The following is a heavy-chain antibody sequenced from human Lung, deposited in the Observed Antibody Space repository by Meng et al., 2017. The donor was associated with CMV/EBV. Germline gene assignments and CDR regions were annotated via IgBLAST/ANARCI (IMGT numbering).Heavy chain of an antibody. Sequence: SXTXSLXXAVYGGSFSGYYWSWIRQPPGKGLEWIGEINHSGSTNYNPSLKSRVTISVDTSKNQFSLKLSSVTAADTAVYYCARGRYDFWSCYYRGYFDYWXQGTLVTVSS. D-gene: IGHD3-3*01. CDR1: GGSFSGYY. J-gene: IGHJ4*02. CDR2: INHSGST. CDR3: ARGRYDFWSCYYRGYFDY. V-gene: IGHV4-34*01.